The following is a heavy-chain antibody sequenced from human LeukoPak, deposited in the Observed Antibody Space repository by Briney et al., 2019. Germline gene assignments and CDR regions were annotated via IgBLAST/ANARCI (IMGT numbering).Heavy chain of an antibody. CDR3: ARGQRITMTD. J-gene: IGHJ4*02. CDR2: INHSGST. Sequence: SETLSLTCAAYGGSFSAYYWSWIRQPPGKGLEWIGEINHSGSTNYNPSLKSRVAISVDTSRNQFSLRLSSVTAADTAVYCCARGQRITMTDWGQGTLVTVSS. D-gene: IGHD3-22*01. CDR1: GGSFSAYY. V-gene: IGHV4-34*01.